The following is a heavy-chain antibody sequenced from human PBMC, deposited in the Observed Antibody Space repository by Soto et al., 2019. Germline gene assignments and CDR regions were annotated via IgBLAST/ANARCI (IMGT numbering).Heavy chain of an antibody. CDR2: IYYSGST. CDR1: GGSISSGGYY. D-gene: IGHD4-17*01. Sequence: QVQLQESGPGLVKPSQTLSLTCTVSGGSISSGGYYWSWIRQHPGKGLEWIGYIYYSGSTYYNPSLKSRFTISVDTSKNPFSLKLSSVTAADTAVYYCARPGYYGDPAYWYFDLWGRGTLVTVSS. V-gene: IGHV4-31*03. J-gene: IGHJ2*01. CDR3: ARPGYYGDPAYWYFDL.